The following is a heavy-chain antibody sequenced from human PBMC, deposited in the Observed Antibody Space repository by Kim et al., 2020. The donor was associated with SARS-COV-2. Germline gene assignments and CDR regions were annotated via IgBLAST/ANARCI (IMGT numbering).Heavy chain of an antibody. CDR3: AREGYSSGWKITDY. J-gene: IGHJ4*02. Sequence: DSVKGRFTISRDNAKNTLYLQMNSLRAEDTAVYYCAREGYSSGWKITDYWGQGTLVTVSS. V-gene: IGHV3-74*01. D-gene: IGHD6-19*01.